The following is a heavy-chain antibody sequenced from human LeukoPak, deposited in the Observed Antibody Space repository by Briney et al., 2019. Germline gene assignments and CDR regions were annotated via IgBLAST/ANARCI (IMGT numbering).Heavy chain of an antibody. CDR2: FDPEDGET. Sequence: GASVKVSCKVSGYTLTELSMHWVRQAPGKGLEWMGGFDPEDGETIYAQKFQGRVTMTEDTSTDTAYMELSSLRSEDTAVYYCATVRVSGDSSGYWFHAFDIWGQGTMVTVSS. D-gene: IGHD3-22*01. J-gene: IGHJ3*02. V-gene: IGHV1-24*01. CDR1: GYTLTELS. CDR3: ATVRVSGDSSGYWFHAFDI.